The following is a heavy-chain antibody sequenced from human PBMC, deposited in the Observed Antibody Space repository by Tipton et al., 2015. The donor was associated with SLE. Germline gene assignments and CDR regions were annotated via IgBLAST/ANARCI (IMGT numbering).Heavy chain of an antibody. CDR2: INSDGSRT. Sequence: SGLTFSNYWMYWVRQAPGKGLVWVSRINSDGSRTSYADSVKGRFTISRDNSKNTLYLQMNSLRPEDTAVYYCAREVEDTTDWYFDLWGRGTLVTVSS. V-gene: IGHV3-74*01. D-gene: IGHD2-15*01. CDR3: AREVEDTTDWYFDL. CDR1: GLTFSNYW. J-gene: IGHJ2*01.